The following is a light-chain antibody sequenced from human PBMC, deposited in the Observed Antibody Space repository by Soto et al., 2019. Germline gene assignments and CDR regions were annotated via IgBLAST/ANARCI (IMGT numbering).Light chain of an antibody. CDR3: QQYDTWIT. Sequence: EIVMTQSPATLSVSPGERATLSCRASQSVSSNLAWYQQKPGQAPRLLIYGAFTRATGISARFSGSGSGTEFTLTISSLQSEDCAVYFCQQYDTWITFGQGTRLEIK. J-gene: IGKJ5*01. V-gene: IGKV3-15*01. CDR2: GAF. CDR1: QSVSSN.